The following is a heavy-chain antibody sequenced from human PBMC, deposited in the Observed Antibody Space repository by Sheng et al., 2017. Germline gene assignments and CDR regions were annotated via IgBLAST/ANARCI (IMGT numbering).Heavy chain of an antibody. V-gene: IGHV4-4*07. D-gene: IGHD6-13*01. J-gene: IGHJ3*02. CDR1: GGSISSYY. Sequence: QVQLQESGPGLVKPSETLFLTCTVSGGSISSYYWSWIRQPAGKGLEWIGRIYTSGSTNYNPSLKSRGTMSVDTSKNQFSRKLSSVTAADTAVYYCARELGLYSSSWYGAFDIWGQGDNGHRLF. CDR3: ARELGLYSSSWYGAFDI. CDR2: IYTSGST.